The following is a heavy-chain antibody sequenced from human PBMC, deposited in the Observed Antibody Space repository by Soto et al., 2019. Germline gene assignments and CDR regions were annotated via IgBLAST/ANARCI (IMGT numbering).Heavy chain of an antibody. CDR3: ARDQSGWFDY. CDR1: GFTFSNYG. Sequence: ESGGGVVQPGKSLSLSCEVSGFTFSNYGMHWVRQVPGKGLQWVAVIWSDGSVKNYADSVKGRFTISRDNSKNMLYLNVNSLRAEDTAVYYCARDQSGWFDYWGQGTLVTVSS. J-gene: IGHJ4*02. D-gene: IGHD6-19*01. V-gene: IGHV3-33*01. CDR2: IWSDGSVK.